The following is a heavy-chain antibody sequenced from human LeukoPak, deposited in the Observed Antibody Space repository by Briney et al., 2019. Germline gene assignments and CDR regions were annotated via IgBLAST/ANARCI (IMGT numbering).Heavy chain of an antibody. Sequence: SETLSLTCTVSGGSISSYYWSWIRQPPGKGLEWIGYIYYSGSTNYNPSLKSRVTISVDTSKNQFSLKLSSVTAADTAVYYCAREARGNYDILTGYYGTSGIDYWCQGTLVTVSS. CDR3: AREARGNYDILTGYYGTSGIDY. CDR1: GGSISSYY. V-gene: IGHV4-59*01. J-gene: IGHJ4*02. D-gene: IGHD3-9*01. CDR2: IYYSGST.